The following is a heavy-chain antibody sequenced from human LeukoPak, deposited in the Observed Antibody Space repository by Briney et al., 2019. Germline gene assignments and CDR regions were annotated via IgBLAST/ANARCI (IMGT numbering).Heavy chain of an antibody. CDR2: ISAYNGNT. CDR3: ARAVGNALVVVAATHLGY. V-gene: IGHV1-18*01. J-gene: IGHJ4*02. Sequence: ASVKVSCKASGYTFTSYGISWVRQAPGQGLEWMGWISAYNGNTDYAQKLQGRVTMPTDTSTSTAYMELRSLRSDDTAVYYCARAVGNALVVVAATHLGYWGQGTLVTVSS. CDR1: GYTFTSYG. D-gene: IGHD2-15*01.